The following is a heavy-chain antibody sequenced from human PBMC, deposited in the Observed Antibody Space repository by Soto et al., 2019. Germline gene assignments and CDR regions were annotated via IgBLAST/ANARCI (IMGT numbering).Heavy chain of an antibody. CDR1: GGSFSGYY. V-gene: IGHV4-34*01. CDR3: ARGGSSGWTGGAYYFDY. CDR2: INHSGST. J-gene: IGHJ4*02. Sequence: QVQLQQWGAGLLKPSETLSLTCAVYGGSFSGYYWSWIRQPPGKGLEWIGEINHSGSTNYNPSLKSRVTISVDTSKHQVSLKLSSGTDADTAVYYCARGGSSGWTGGAYYFDYCGQGTLVTVSS. D-gene: IGHD6-19*01.